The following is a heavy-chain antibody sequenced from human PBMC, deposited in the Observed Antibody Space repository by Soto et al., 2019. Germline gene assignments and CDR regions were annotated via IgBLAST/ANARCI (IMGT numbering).Heavy chain of an antibody. V-gene: IGHV3-21*01. D-gene: IGHD1-26*01. CDR3: VRHWLATREFDY. Sequence: GGSLRLSCAASGFTFSSYSMNWVRQAPGKGLEWVSSLSSSSGHIYYADSVKGRFTISRDNAKNSLYLQMNSLRAEDTAVYYCVRHWLATREFDYWGQGTLVTLSS. CDR1: GFTFSSYS. J-gene: IGHJ4*02. CDR2: LSSSSGHI.